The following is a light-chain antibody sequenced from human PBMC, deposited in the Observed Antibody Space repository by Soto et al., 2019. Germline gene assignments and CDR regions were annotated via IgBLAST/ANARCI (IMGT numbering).Light chain of an antibody. V-gene: IGLV4-69*01. CDR3: QTWGTGSQV. Sequence: QPVLTQSPSASASLGAPVKLTCTLSSGHSSYAIAWHQQQPEKGPRYLMKLNSDGSHSKGDGIPDRFSGSSSGAERYLTISSLQSEDEADYYCQTWGTGSQVFGTGTKLTVL. CDR2: LNSDGSH. J-gene: IGLJ1*01. CDR1: SGHSSYA.